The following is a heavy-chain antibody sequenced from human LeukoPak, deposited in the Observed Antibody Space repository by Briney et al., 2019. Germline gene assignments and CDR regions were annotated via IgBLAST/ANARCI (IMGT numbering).Heavy chain of an antibody. Sequence: AGSLTLSCAASGFTFRIYCMNWVRQAPGKGPEWVSYISDDSDTIHYADSAKGLITMSRDNAKNSLFLQMNSLRADDTAVYYCARATRNGYDYWGQGTLVTVSS. CDR2: ISDDSDTI. D-gene: IGHD5-24*01. CDR3: ARATRNGYDY. CDR1: GFTFRIYC. J-gene: IGHJ4*02. V-gene: IGHV3-48*04.